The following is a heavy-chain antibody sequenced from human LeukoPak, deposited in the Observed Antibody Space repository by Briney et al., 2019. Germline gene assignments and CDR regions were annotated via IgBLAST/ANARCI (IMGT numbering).Heavy chain of an antibody. CDR1: GGSISSGDYY. Sequence: PSQTLSLTCTVSGGSISSGDYYWSWIRQPPGKGLEWIGYIYYSGSTYYNPSLKSRVTISVDTSKNQFSLKLSSVTAADTAVYYCARSNMVQGVIERYYFDYWGQGTLVTVSS. V-gene: IGHV4-30-4*08. CDR3: ARSNMVQGVIERYYFDY. CDR2: IYYSGST. D-gene: IGHD3-10*01. J-gene: IGHJ4*02.